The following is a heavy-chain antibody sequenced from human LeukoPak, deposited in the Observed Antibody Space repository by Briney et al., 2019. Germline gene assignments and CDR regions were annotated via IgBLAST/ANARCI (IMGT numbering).Heavy chain of an antibody. CDR1: GGSISSYY. D-gene: IGHD2-15*01. V-gene: IGHV4-59*12. CDR3: ARRVVAASAFDI. J-gene: IGHJ3*02. Sequence: PSETLSLTCTVSGGSISSYYWSWIRQPPGKGLEWIGYIYYSGSTNYNPSLKSRVTISVDTSKNQFSLKLSSVTAADTAVYYCARRVVAASAFDIWGQGTMVTVSS. CDR2: IYYSGST.